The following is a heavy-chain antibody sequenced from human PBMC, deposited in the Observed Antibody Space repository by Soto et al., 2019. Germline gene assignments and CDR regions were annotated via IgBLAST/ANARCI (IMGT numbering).Heavy chain of an antibody. CDR2: ITGGGDNT. Sequence: EVQLLESGGDLVQPGGSLRLSCAASGFTFTSYAMSWIRQAPGKGLEWVSAITGGGDNTTYADSLKGRFTISRDNSKNTLYLQMHSLRAEDTAFYYCTQDGGSRDWLTVNWGQGTLVTVSS. CDR1: GFTFTSYA. J-gene: IGHJ4*02. V-gene: IGHV3-23*01. CDR3: TQDGGSRDWLTVN. D-gene: IGHD3-9*01.